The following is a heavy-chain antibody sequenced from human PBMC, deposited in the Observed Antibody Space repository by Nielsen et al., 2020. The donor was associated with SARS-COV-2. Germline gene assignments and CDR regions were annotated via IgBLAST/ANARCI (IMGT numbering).Heavy chain of an antibody. CDR1: GFTFSSYG. V-gene: IGHV3-30*18. J-gene: IGHJ4*02. Sequence: GGSLRLSCAASGFTFSSYGMHWVRQAPGKGLEWVAFISYDGSNKYYADSVKGRFTISRDNSKNTLYLQMNSLRAEDTAVYYCAKVLYYYDSSGYYDLDYWGQGTLVTVSS. CDR3: AKVLYYYDSSGYYDLDY. D-gene: IGHD3-22*01. CDR2: ISYDGSNK.